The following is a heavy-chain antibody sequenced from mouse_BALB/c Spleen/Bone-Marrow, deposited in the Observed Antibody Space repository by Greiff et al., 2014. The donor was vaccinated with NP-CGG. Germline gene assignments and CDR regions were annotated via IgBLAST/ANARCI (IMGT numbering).Heavy chain of an antibody. V-gene: IGHV1S56*01. CDR2: IYPGNVNT. J-gene: IGHJ3*01. CDR3: ARDYYGSSSFAY. D-gene: IGHD1-1*01. Sequence: QVQLQQSGPELVKPGASVRISCKASGYTFTSYYIHWVKQRPGQGLEWIGWIYPGNVNTKYNKKFKGKATLTADKSSSTAYMQLSSLTSEDSAVYFCARDYYGSSSFAYWGQGTLVTVSA. CDR1: GYTFTSYY.